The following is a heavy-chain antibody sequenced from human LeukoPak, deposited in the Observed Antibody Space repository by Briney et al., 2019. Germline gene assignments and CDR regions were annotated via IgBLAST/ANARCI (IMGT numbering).Heavy chain of an antibody. CDR3: AKDPIVS. J-gene: IGHJ4*02. Sequence: ETLSLTCTVSGGSISSSSYYWGWIRQPPGKGLEWVSAISGSGGSTYYADSVKGRFTISRDNSKNTLYLQMNSLRAEDTAVYYCAKDPIVSWGQGTLVTVSS. V-gene: IGHV3-23*01. CDR1: GGSISSSSYY. CDR2: ISGSGGST. D-gene: IGHD2-15*01.